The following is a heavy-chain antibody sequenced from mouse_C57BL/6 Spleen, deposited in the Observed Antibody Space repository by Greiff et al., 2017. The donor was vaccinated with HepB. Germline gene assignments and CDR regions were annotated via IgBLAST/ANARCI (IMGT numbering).Heavy chain of an antibody. CDR1: GYTFTDYE. J-gene: IGHJ3*01. D-gene: IGHD2-2*01. CDR3: TGESGYPFAY. V-gene: IGHV1-15*01. CDR2: IDPETGGT. Sequence: QVQLQQSGAELVRPGASVTLSCKASGYTFTDYEMHWVKQTPVHGLEWIGAIDPETGGTAYNQKFKGKAILTADKSSSTAYLELRSLTSEDSAVYYCTGESGYPFAYWGQGTLVTVSA.